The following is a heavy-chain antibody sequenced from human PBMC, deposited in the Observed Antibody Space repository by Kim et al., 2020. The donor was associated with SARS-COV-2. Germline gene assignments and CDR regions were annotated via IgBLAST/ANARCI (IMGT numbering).Heavy chain of an antibody. J-gene: IGHJ4*02. Sequence: TYTPSLKSRVTISVDTSKNQFSLKLSSVTAADTAVYYCARGGELVADIDYWGQGTLVTVSS. D-gene: IGHD1-26*01. V-gene: IGHV4-59*09. CDR3: ARGGELVADIDY.